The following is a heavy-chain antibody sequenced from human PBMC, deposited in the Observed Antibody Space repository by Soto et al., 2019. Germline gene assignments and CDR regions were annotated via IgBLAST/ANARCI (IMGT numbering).Heavy chain of an antibody. CDR1: GGSFSGYY. CDR2: INHSGST. D-gene: IGHD3-9*01. CDR3: ARDRRVYDILTGYSSSYFDY. V-gene: IGHV4-34*01. Sequence: SETLSLTCAVYGGSFSGYYWSWIRQPPGKGLEWIGEINHSGSTNYNPSLKSRVTISVDTSKNQFSLKLSSVTAADTAVYYCARDRRVYDILTGYSSSYFDYWGQGTLVTVSS. J-gene: IGHJ4*02.